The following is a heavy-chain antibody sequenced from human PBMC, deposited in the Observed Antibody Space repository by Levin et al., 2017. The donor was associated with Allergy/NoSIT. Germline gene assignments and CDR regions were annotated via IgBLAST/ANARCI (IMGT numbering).Heavy chain of an antibody. Sequence: SCAASGFPFSNNWMHWVRQAPGKGLVWVSRIDNDGRRTTYADSVKGRFTISRDNARNTVYLQMNSLRAEDTAVYYCARHPIVIVPVDMSFYYYGMDVWGQGTAVTVSS. D-gene: IGHD2-2*01. J-gene: IGHJ6*02. V-gene: IGHV3-74*01. CDR2: IDNDGRRT. CDR1: GFPFSNNW. CDR3: ARHPIVIVPVDMSFYYYGMDV.